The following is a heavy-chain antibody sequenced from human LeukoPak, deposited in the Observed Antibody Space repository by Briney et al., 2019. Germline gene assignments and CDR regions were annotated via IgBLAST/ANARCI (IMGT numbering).Heavy chain of an antibody. CDR1: RGSIRTADYY. Sequence: LGTLSLTCTVSRGSIRTADYYWAWVRQPPGDWLEWLGSIYFSGTPYFNPSLKSRVAVSIDTSKTQLSLKVTSVNASDTAVYFCARTSSWYAGAWFDSWGQGTLVTVSS. J-gene: IGHJ5*01. D-gene: IGHD6-13*01. CDR3: ARTSSWYAGAWFDS. V-gene: IGHV4-39*01. CDR2: IYFSGTP.